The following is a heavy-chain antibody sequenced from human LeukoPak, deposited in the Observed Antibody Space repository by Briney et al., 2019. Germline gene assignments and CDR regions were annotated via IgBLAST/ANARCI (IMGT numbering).Heavy chain of an antibody. J-gene: IGHJ4*02. CDR1: GGSISSYY. CDR3: ARGDSSSWYNDY. CDR2: IYYSGST. D-gene: IGHD6-13*01. Sequence: SETLSLTCTVSGGSISSYYWSWLRQPPGKGLEWIGYIYYSGSTNYNPSLKSRVTISVDTSKNQFSLKLSSVTAADTAVYYCARGDSSSWYNDYWGQGTLVTVSS. V-gene: IGHV4-59*08.